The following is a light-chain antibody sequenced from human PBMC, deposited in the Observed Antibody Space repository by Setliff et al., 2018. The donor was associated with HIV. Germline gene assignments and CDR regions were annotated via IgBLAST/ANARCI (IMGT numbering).Light chain of an antibody. CDR3: GTWDSSLSAVV. Sequence: SVLTQPPSVSAAPGQKVTTSCSGSSSNIGNNYVSWYQHLPGTAPKLLIYDNNKRPSGIPDRFSGSMSGTSATLGITGLQTGDEADYYCGTWDSSLSAVVFGGGTKVTVL. V-gene: IGLV1-51*01. J-gene: IGLJ2*01. CDR2: DNN. CDR1: SSNIGNNY.